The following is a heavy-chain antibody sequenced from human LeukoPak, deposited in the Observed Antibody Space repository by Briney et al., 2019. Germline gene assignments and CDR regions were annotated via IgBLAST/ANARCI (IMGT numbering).Heavy chain of an antibody. D-gene: IGHD2-8*01. Sequence: PSETLSLTCTVSGGSISSYYWSWIRQPPGKGLEWIGYIYYSGSTNYNPSLKSRVTISVDTSKSQFPLKLSSVTAADTAVYYCARANGGLDYWGQGTLVTVSS. J-gene: IGHJ4*02. V-gene: IGHV4-59*01. CDR3: ARANGGLDY. CDR2: IYYSGST. CDR1: GGSISSYY.